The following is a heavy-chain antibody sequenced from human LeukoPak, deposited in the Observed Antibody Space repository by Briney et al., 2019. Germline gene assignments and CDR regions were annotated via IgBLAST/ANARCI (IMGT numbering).Heavy chain of an antibody. Sequence: GASVKVSCKASGYTFTNYYIHWVRQAPGQGLEWMGGIIPIFGTANYAQKFQGRVTITADESTSTAYMELSSLRSEDTAVYYCASPEVNYYDSSGYYTRFDYWGQGTLVTVSS. J-gene: IGHJ4*02. CDR2: IIPIFGTA. D-gene: IGHD3-22*01. CDR3: ASPEVNYYDSSGYYTRFDY. V-gene: IGHV1-69*13. CDR1: GYTFTNYY.